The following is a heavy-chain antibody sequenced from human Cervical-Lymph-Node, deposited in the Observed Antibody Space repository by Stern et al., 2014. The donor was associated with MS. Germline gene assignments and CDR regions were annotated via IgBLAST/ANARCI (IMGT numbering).Heavy chain of an antibody. D-gene: IGHD3-22*01. V-gene: IGHV4-34*01. J-gene: IGHJ4*02. Sequence: QVQLQQWGAGLLKPSETLSLTCAVDGGSFSGYYWSWIRQPPGQGLEWIGKISDSGSTSNPSLKSKVTISWDTSKTQFSLKLTSVTAADTAVYYCARGNPDYYDSTGFYHPLDYWGQGTLVTVSS. CDR2: ISDSGST. CDR1: GGSFSGYY. CDR3: ARGNPDYYDSTGFYHPLDY.